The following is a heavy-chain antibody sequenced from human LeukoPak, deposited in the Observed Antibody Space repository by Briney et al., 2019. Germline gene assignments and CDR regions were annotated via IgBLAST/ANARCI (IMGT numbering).Heavy chain of an antibody. Sequence: QSGGSLRLSCAASGFTFSSYAMHWVRQAPGKGLEYVSAISSNGGSTYYANSVKGRFTISRDNSKNTLYLQMGSLRAEDMAVYYCAREGYLGQLPDTYKDYWGQGTLVTVSS. D-gene: IGHD2-2*01. CDR2: ISSNGGST. CDR3: AREGYLGQLPDTYKDY. CDR1: GFTFSSYA. J-gene: IGHJ4*02. V-gene: IGHV3-64*01.